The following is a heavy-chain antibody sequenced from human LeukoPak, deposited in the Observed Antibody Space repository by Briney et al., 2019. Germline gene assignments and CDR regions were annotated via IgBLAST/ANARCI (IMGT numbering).Heavy chain of an antibody. CDR2: MSGDATST. CDR3: AKRTSGSSWYSSDY. J-gene: IGHJ4*02. D-gene: IGHD6-13*01. Sequence: GGSLRLSCAASGFTFSSFAMNWVRQAPGKGLEWVSTMSGDATSTYYADSVKGRFTISRDNSKNTLYLQMNSLRAEDTAIYYCAKRTSGSSWYSSDYWGQGTLVTVSS. CDR1: GFTFSSFA. V-gene: IGHV3-23*01.